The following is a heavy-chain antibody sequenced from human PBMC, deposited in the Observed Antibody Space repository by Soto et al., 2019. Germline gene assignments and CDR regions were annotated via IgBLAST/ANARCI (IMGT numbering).Heavy chain of an antibody. J-gene: IGHJ4*02. Sequence: SETLSLTGSVSGASISGSYWRWIRQSPGKGLEWLGYVYYTGSTNYSPSLRSRVSISVDTSKNEFSLRLSSVTAADTAVYFCARSVAVPGAHIDYWGQGTQVTVSS. CDR2: VYYTGST. CDR1: GASISGSY. CDR3: ARSVAVPGAHIDY. V-gene: IGHV4-59*01. D-gene: IGHD6-19*01.